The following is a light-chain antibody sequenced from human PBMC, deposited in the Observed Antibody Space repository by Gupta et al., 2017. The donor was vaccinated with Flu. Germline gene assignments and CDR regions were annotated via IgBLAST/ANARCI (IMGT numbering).Light chain of an antibody. CDR1: TFPRQY. V-gene: IGLV3-25*03. CDR2: KDT. J-gene: IGLJ3*02. Sequence: SAALTQPPSVSVSPGQTARITCSGDTFPRQYASWYQQRPVQAPVLLIYKDTERPSGIPERFSGSSSGTTVTLTISGVLAEDEADYYCQSTVNWDTWVFGGGTKLTVL. CDR3: QSTVNWDTWV.